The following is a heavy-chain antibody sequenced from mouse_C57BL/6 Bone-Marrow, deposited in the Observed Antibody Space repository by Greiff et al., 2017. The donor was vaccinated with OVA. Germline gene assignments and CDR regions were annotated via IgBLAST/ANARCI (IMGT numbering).Heavy chain of an antibody. CDR1: GFSLTSYG. Sequence: VMLVESGPGLVQPSQSLSITCTVSGFSLTSYGVHWVRQSPGKGLEWLGVIWSGGSTDYNAAFISRLSISKDNSKSQVFFKMNSLQADDTAIYYCARNLYYGSSFGYWYFDVWGTGTTVTVSS. CDR3: ARNLYYGSSFGYWYFDV. V-gene: IGHV2-2*01. D-gene: IGHD1-1*01. J-gene: IGHJ1*03. CDR2: IWSGGST.